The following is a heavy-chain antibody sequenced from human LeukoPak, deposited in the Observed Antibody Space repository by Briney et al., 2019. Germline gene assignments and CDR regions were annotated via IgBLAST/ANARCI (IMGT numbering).Heavy chain of an antibody. CDR1: GGSFSGYY. CDR2: INHSGST. Sequence: PSETLSLTCAVYGGSFSGYYWSWIRQPPGKGLEWIGEINHSGSTNYNPSLRSRVTISVDTSKNQFSLKLSSVPAADTAVYYCARGHDFWSGYSLDYWGQGTLVTVSS. J-gene: IGHJ4*02. D-gene: IGHD3-3*01. CDR3: ARGHDFWSGYSLDY. V-gene: IGHV4-34*01.